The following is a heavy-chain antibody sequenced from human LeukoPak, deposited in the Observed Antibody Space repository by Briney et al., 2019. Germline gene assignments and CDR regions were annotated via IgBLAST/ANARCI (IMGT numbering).Heavy chain of an antibody. D-gene: IGHD6-13*01. Sequence: PGGSLRLSCAASGFTFSSYGMHWVRQAPGKGLEWVANIKQDGSEKYYVDSVKGRFTISRDNSKNTLYLQMNSLRAEDTAVYYCAKMLAAAANFDYWGQGTLVTVSS. CDR3: AKMLAAAANFDY. CDR2: IKQDGSEK. J-gene: IGHJ4*02. V-gene: IGHV3-7*03. CDR1: GFTFSSYG.